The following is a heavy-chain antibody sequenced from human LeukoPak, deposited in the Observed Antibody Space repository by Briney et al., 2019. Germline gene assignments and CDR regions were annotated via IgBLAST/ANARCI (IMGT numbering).Heavy chain of an antibody. D-gene: IGHD2-15*01. Sequence: GGSLRLSCTASGFAFSNYAINGVRQAPGKGLEWVSVISGSGGDTYYADSVKGRFTISRDNSKNTVCLQMNSLRAEDTAVYYCAKGRSSGGSCVNYWGQGTLVSVSS. CDR2: ISGSGGDT. V-gene: IGHV3-23*01. CDR3: AKGRSSGGSCVNY. J-gene: IGHJ4*02. CDR1: GFAFSNYA.